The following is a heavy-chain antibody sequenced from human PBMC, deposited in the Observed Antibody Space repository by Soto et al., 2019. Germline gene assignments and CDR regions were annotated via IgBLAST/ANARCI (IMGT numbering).Heavy chain of an antibody. CDR2: IIPFHGVT. Sequence: QVQLVQSGAEVKKPGSSVKVSCKASGGTFSPYTINWVRQAPGQGIEWMGRIIPFHGVTNYAQKFQARVTITADKSTSTASMELSGLRFEDTAMYYCTRDWEITVSTWSFGGFWGRGTLVTVSS. CDR3: TRDWEITVSTWSFGGF. V-gene: IGHV1-69*08. J-gene: IGHJ4*02. D-gene: IGHD3-10*01. CDR1: GGTFSPYT.